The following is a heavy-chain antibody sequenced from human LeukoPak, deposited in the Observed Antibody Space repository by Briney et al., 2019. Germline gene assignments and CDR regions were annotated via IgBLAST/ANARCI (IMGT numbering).Heavy chain of an antibody. CDR1: GFTFGGSW. J-gene: IGHJ4*02. CDR3: AKYLSTGLDY. V-gene: IGHV3-7*01. CDR2: IKQDGSEK. Sequence: PGGSLRLSCAASGFTFGGSWMSWVRQAPGRGLEWVANIKQDGSEKYYADSVKGRFTISRDTAKNSLYLQMNSLRAEDTALYYCAKYLSTGLDYWGQGTLVTVSS. D-gene: IGHD2-2*01.